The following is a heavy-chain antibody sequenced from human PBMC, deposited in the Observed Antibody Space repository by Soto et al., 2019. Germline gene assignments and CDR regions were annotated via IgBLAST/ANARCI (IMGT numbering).Heavy chain of an antibody. CDR2: IYPSDSDT. V-gene: IGHV5-51*01. D-gene: IGHD3-22*01. J-gene: IGHJ4*02. CDR3: ARPIGALSTTDFTY. CDR1: GYLFTNYW. Sequence: GESLELSCNGSGYLFTNYWIAWVCQMPGKGLEWMGFIYPSDSDTRYSPSFQGQVTISADKSISTAYLQWSSLKASDTAMYYCARPIGALSTTDFTYWGQGTLVNVSS.